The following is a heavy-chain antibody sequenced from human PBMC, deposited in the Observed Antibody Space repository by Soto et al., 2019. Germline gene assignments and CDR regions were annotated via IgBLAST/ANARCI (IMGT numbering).Heavy chain of an antibody. CDR3: ARWLQFGWFDP. CDR2: IYYSGST. D-gene: IGHD5-12*01. Sequence: QVQLQESGPGLVKPSETLSLTCTVSGGSISSYYWSWIRQPPGKGLEWIGYIYYSGSTNYNPSLKSRVPISVDTSKNQFYLKLSSVTAADTAVYYCARWLQFGWFDPWGQGTLVTVSS. CDR1: GGSISSYY. J-gene: IGHJ5*02. V-gene: IGHV4-59*01.